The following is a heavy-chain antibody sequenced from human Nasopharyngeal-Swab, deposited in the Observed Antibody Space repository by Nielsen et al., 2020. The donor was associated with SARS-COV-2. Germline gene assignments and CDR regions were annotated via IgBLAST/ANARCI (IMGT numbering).Heavy chain of an antibody. J-gene: IGHJ6*03. D-gene: IGHD3-10*01. V-gene: IGHV3-53*01. CDR2: IYSGGST. CDR3: VLITMVRGVIQYSYYYYMDV. Sequence: WIRQPPGKGLEWVSVIYSGGSTYYADSVKGRFTISRDNSKNTLYLQMNSLRAEDTAVYYCVLITMVRGVIQYSYYYYMDVWGKGTTVTVSS.